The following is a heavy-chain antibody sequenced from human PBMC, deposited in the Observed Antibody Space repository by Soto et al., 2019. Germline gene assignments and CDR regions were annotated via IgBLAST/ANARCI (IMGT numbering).Heavy chain of an antibody. CDR2: IYATGTT. D-gene: IGHD1-1*01. CDR1: GASISGFY. Sequence: PSETLSLTCTVSGASISGFYWSWIRKSAGKGLEWIGRIYATGTTDYNPSLKSRVMMSVDTSKKQFSLKLRSVTAADTAVYYCVRDGTKTLRNWFDTWGQGISVPVSS. J-gene: IGHJ5*02. V-gene: IGHV4-4*07. CDR3: VRDGTKTLRNWFDT.